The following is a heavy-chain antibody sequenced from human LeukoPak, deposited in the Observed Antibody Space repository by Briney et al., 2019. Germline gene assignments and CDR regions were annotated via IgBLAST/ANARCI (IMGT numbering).Heavy chain of an antibody. D-gene: IGHD5-18*01. J-gene: IGHJ4*02. CDR3: AKDERGYSRNPDY. CDR2: IGGGGVST. V-gene: IGHV3-23*01. CDR1: GFTFTYYA. Sequence: GGSLRLSCAGSGFTFTYYAMSWVRQAPGKGVEWFSAIGGGGVSTYYADSVKGRFTISRHNSKNTLYLQMNSLRAEDTAVYYCAKDERGYSRNPDYWGQGTLVTVSS.